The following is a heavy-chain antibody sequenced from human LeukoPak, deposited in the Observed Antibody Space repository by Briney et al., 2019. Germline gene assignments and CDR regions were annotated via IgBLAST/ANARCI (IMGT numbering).Heavy chain of an antibody. V-gene: IGHV3-48*02. J-gene: IGHJ3*02. CDR3: ARESRESCAAFDI. CDR1: GFTFRTYS. CDR2: ISSSSSSI. Sequence: PGGSLRLSCAASGFTFRTYSMNWVRQAPGKGLEWVSYISSSSSSISYADSVKGRFTISRDNAKNSLYLHMNSLRDEDTAVYYCARESRESCAAFDIWGQGTMVTVSS.